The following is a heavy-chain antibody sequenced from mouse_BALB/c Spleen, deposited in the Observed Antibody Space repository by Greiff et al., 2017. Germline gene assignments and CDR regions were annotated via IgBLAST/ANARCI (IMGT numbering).Heavy chain of an antibody. CDR1: GFSLTSYG. Sequence: QVQLKESGPGLVAPSQSLSITCTVSGFSLTSYGVHWVRQPPGKGLEWLGVIWAGGSTNYNSALMSRLSISKDNSKSQVFLKMNSLQTDDTAMYYCARGGTTETLTFAYWGQGTLVTVSA. V-gene: IGHV2-9*02. CDR2: IWAGGST. D-gene: IGHD1-1*01. J-gene: IGHJ3*01. CDR3: ARGGTTETLTFAY.